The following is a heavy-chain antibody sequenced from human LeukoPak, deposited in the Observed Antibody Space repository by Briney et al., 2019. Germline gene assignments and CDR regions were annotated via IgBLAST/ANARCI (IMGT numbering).Heavy chain of an antibody. CDR1: GFPFSSYV. J-gene: IGHJ4*02. V-gene: IGHV3-23*01. CDR3: ARQVGFCSDSTCYFDY. CDR2: MSGSGDST. Sequence: PGGSLRLSCAASGFPFSSYVMRWVRQGPGKGRQWVSAMSGSGDSTDYADSVKGRLPISRDNSKNILFLQMSSLRADDTAIYYCARQVGFCSDSTCYFDYWSQGALVTVSS. D-gene: IGHD3-22*01.